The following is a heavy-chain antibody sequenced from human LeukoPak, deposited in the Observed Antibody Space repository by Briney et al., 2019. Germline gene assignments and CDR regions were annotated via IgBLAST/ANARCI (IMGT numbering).Heavy chain of an antibody. CDR2: ISGSGGST. CDR3: AKDRALIVVVPDAFDI. D-gene: IGHD2-2*01. CDR1: GFTFSSYA. Sequence: GGSLRLSCAASGFTFSSYAMSWVRQAPGKGLEWVSAISGSGGSTYYADSVKGLFTISRDNSKNTLYLQMNSLRAEDTAVYYCAKDRALIVVVPDAFDIWGQGTMVAVSS. V-gene: IGHV3-23*01. J-gene: IGHJ3*02.